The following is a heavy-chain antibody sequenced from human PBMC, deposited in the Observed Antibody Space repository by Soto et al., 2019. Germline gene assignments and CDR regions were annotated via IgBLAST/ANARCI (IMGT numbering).Heavy chain of an antibody. CDR2: ISAYNGNT. CDR3: ARSLYVDIVATIPGDY. CDR1: GYTFTSYG. Sequence: ASVKVYCKASGYTFTSYGISWVRQAPGQGLEWMGWISAYNGNTNYAQKLQGRVTMTTDTSTSTAYMELRSLRSDDTAVYYCARSLYVDIVATIPGDYWGQGTPVTVSS. V-gene: IGHV1-18*01. J-gene: IGHJ4*02. D-gene: IGHD5-12*01.